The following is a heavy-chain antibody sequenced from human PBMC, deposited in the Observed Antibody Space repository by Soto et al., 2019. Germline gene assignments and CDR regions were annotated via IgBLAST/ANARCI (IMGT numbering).Heavy chain of an antibody. Sequence: PSETLSLTCTVSGGSISSSIYYWGWIRQPPGKGLEWIGSIFYSGTTYYNPSLKRRVTITVNTSKNKINLKMRSVTAADTAVFYCACIFSGGYYGFYYYGMDVWGPGTRVT. D-gene: IGHD3-10*01. J-gene: IGHJ6*02. CDR3: ACIFSGGYYGFYYYGMDV. CDR2: IFYSGTT. CDR1: GGSISSSIYY. V-gene: IGHV4-39*01.